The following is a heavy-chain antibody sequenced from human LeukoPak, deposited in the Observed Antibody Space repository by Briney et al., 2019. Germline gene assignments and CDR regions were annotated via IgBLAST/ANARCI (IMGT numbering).Heavy chain of an antibody. CDR1: GGSISSYY. J-gene: IGHJ4*02. V-gene: IGHV4-59*08. D-gene: IGHD2-15*01. CDR2: IYYTGST. Sequence: KSSETLSLTCSVSGGSISSYYWSWIRQPPGKGLEWIGYIYYTGSTNYNPSLKSRVTISVDTSKNQFSLKLNSVTAADTAVYYCARHHCSVNTCYYFDYWGQGTLVTVSS. CDR3: ARHHCSVNTCYYFDY.